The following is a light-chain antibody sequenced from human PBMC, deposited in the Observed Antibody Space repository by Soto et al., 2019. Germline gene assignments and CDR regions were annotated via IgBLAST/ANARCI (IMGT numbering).Light chain of an antibody. CDR2: DAS. J-gene: IGKJ4*01. V-gene: IGKV3-11*02. Sequence: EIVLTQSPATLSLSPGETATLSCTASQSVSSYLAWYQHKPCQAPRLLIYDASTRATGIPATFSGTGSARDFTLTISRLKPEGFALYYCQQRRDWGTFGGGTKVEFK. CDR1: QSVSSY. CDR3: QQRRDWGT.